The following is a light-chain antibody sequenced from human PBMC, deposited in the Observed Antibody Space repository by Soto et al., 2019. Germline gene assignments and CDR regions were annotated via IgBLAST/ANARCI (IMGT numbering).Light chain of an antibody. CDR2: KAS. V-gene: IGKV1-5*03. Sequence: SQMTXSXXXXXGXXVDXVPXXCLASQTISSWLAWYQQKPGKAPKLLIYKASTLKSGVPSRFSGSGSGTEFTLTISSLQPDDFATYYCQQYNSYPITFGQGTRLEIK. CDR1: QTISSW. CDR3: QQYNSYPIT. J-gene: IGKJ5*01.